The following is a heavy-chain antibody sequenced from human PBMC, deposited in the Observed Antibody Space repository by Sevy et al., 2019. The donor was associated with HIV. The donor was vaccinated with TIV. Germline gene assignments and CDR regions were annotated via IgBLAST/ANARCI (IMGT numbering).Heavy chain of an antibody. CDR2: ISGSGGRT. Sequence: GGSLRLSCAASGFTFSSYAMSWVRQAPGKGLEWVSAISGSGGRTYYADSVKGRFTISRDNSKNTLYLQMNSLRAEDTAVYYCAKDTVFGSSSAYYYYYGMDVWGQGTTVTVSS. V-gene: IGHV3-23*01. J-gene: IGHJ6*02. D-gene: IGHD6-6*01. CDR1: GFTFSSYA. CDR3: AKDTVFGSSSAYYYYYGMDV.